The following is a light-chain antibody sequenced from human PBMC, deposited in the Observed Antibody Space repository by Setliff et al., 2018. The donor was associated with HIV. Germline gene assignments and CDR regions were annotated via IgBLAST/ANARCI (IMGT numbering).Light chain of an antibody. CDR2: DVS. J-gene: IGLJ1*01. CDR3: ASYISPATYV. CDR1: SSDVGGYDF. V-gene: IGLV2-14*03. Sequence: QSALTQPASVSGSPGQSITISCIGTSSDVGGYDFVSWYQQRPGKAPKLIIFDVSERPSGVSHRFSGSKSGNTASLTISGLQTEDEADYFCASYISPATYVFGIGTKVTVL.